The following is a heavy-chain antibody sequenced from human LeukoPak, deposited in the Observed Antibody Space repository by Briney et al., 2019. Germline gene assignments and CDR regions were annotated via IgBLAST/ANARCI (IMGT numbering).Heavy chain of an antibody. Sequence: GGSLRLSCAASGFIFSDYWMSWVRQAPGKGLEWVANIKHDGSEKYYVASVKGRFTISRDNARNSLYLLLNSLRAEDTAVYYCVRHTAWGQGTLVTVSS. CDR3: VRHTA. J-gene: IGHJ1*01. V-gene: IGHV3-7*05. CDR2: IKHDGSEK. CDR1: GFIFSDYW. D-gene: IGHD5-18*01.